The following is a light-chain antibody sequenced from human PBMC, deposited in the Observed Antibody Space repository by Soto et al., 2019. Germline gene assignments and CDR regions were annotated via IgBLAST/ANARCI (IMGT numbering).Light chain of an antibody. CDR2: HAS. J-gene: IGKJ1*01. V-gene: IGKV3-11*01. Sequence: EIVLTQSPVTLSLSPGERATLSCRASQSIGTYLAWYQQKPDQAPRLLIYHASNRATGIPARFSGSGSGTGFNLTISSLEAEDFAVYYWQQRSDLTRTVGQGTKVEVK. CDR1: QSIGTY. CDR3: QQRSDLTRT.